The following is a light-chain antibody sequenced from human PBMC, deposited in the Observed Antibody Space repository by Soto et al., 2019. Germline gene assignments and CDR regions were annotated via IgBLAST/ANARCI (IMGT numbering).Light chain of an antibody. CDR2: KAS. Sequence: DIQMTQSPSTLSASIGDSVTITCRASESIRSWVAWYQQTPGKAPKILINKASELEGGVPPRFSGSGSGTEFTHTISSLQPDDFATYYCQQYFRHATFGQGTKVDIK. V-gene: IGKV1-5*03. CDR1: ESIRSW. CDR3: QQYFRHAT. J-gene: IGKJ1*01.